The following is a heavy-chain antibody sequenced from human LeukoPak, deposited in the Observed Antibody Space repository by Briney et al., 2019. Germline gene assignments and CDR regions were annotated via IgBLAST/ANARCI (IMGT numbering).Heavy chain of an antibody. V-gene: IGHV3-11*01. D-gene: IGHD3-22*01. CDR1: GFTFSDYY. CDR2: ISSSGSTI. J-gene: IGHJ3*02. Sequence: GRSLRLSCAASGFTFSDYYMSWIRQAPGKGLEWVSYISSSGSTIYYADSVKGRFTISRDNAKNSLYLQMNSLRAEDTAVYYCARGGQNYYDSSAPGNAFDIWGQGTMVTVSS. CDR3: ARGGQNYYDSSAPGNAFDI.